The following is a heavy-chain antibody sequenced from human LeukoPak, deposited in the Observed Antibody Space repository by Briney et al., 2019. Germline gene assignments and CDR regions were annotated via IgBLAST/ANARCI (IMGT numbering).Heavy chain of an antibody. V-gene: IGHV3-23*01. CDR1: GFTFSNYA. Sequence: GGSLRLSCAASGFTFSNYAMSWVRQAPGKGLEWVSAISGSGGSTYYADSVKGRFTISRDNSKNTLYLQMNSLRAEDTAVYYCAKGSSSGYYYYFDYWGQGTLVTVSS. J-gene: IGHJ4*02. CDR3: AKGSSSGYYYYFDY. D-gene: IGHD3-22*01. CDR2: ISGSGGST.